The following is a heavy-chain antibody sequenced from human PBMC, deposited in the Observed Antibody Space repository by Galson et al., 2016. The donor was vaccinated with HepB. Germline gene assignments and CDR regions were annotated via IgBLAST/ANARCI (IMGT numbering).Heavy chain of an antibody. D-gene: IGHD1-26*01. CDR2: IFWNDEE. J-gene: IGHJ3*01. CDR1: GFSLSSARMG. Sequence: PALVKPTQTPTLTCTVSGFSLSSARMGVSWIRQPPGKALEWLAQIFWNDEESYSTSLKSRLTISKDTSKNQVVLSMTNMDPVDTATYYCARIHLNALCGRPDAFDVWGQGTVVIVSS. V-gene: IGHV2-26*02. CDR3: ARIHLNALCGRPDAFDV.